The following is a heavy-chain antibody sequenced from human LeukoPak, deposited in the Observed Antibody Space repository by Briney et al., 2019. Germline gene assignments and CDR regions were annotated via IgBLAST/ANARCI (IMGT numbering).Heavy chain of an antibody. CDR2: IIPIFGTA. CDR3: ARWTYCSSTSCYDY. Sequence: SVKVSCKASGGTFSSYAISWVRQAPGQGLEWMGGIIPIFGTANYAQKFQGRVTMTRDTSISTAYMELSRLRSDDTAVYYCARWTYCSSTSCYDYWGQGTLVTVSS. D-gene: IGHD2-2*01. CDR1: GGTFSSYA. J-gene: IGHJ4*02. V-gene: IGHV1-69*05.